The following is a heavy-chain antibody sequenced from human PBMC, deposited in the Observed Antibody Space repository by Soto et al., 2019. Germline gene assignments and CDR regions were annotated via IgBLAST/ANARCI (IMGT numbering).Heavy chain of an antibody. CDR3: ARGGIRYVRSVSAFLRNRSPDL. D-gene: IGHD3-10*02. J-gene: IGHJ2*01. Sequence: SLKRKPPGKGLEWIGYIYYSGSTYYNPSLKSRVTISVDTSKNQFSLKLSSVTAADTAFYFCARGGIRYVRSVSAFLRNRSPDL. CDR2: IYYSGST. V-gene: IGHV4-30-4*01.